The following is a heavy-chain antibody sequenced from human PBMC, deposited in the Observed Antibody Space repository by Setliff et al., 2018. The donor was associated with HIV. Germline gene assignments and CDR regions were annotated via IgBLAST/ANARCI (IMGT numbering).Heavy chain of an antibody. CDR3: ARGRYNFWSGYRWFDP. CDR2: INPNSGNT. Sequence: GASVKVSCKASGYTFTNYYIHWVRQAPGQGPEWMGVINPNSGNTGYAQKFQGRVTMTRNTSISTAYMELSSLRSEDTAVYYCARGRYNFWSGYRWFDPWGQGTLVTVSS. V-gene: IGHV1-8*02. CDR1: GYTFTNYY. D-gene: IGHD3-3*01. J-gene: IGHJ5*02.